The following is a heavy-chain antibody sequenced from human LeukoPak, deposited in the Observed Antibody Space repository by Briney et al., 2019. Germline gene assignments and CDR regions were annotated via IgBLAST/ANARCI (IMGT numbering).Heavy chain of an antibody. V-gene: IGHV3-23*01. Sequence: GGSLRLSCAASGFTFSSYAMSWVRQAPGKGLEWVSAISGSGGSTYYADSVKGRFTISRDNSKNTLFLEVISLTAEDTAVYYCAKDDAWLRFGEWSQGTLVAVSS. J-gene: IGHJ4*02. CDR2: ISGSGGST. CDR3: AKDDAWLRFGE. CDR1: GFTFSSYA. D-gene: IGHD3-10*01.